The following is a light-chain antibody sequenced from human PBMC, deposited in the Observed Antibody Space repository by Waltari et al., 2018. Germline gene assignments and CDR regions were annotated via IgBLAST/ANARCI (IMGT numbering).Light chain of an antibody. CDR2: ENN. Sequence: QSGLTQPPSVSGDPGQRVTISCTGTSSNIGDYDVHWYQQLPGTAPKLLIFENNKRPSGVSDRFSGSKSATSASLTITGLQSEDEAEYYCETWDNSLNGLSFGGGTRLTVL. CDR3: ETWDNSLNGLS. V-gene: IGLV1-40*01. CDR1: SSNIGDYD. J-gene: IGLJ2*01.